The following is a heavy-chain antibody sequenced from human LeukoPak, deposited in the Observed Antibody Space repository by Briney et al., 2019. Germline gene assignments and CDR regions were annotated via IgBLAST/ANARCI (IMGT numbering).Heavy chain of an antibody. CDR3: AGARQLGRPALDY. Sequence: GGSLRLXCAASGFTFSTYWMRWVRQAPGKGLELVANIKKDGSEEYYADSVKGRFTISRDNAKNSLYLQMNSLRAEDTAVYYCAGARQLGRPALDYWGQGTLVTVSS. D-gene: IGHD6-6*01. J-gene: IGHJ4*02. V-gene: IGHV3-7*01. CDR1: GFTFSTYW. CDR2: IKKDGSEE.